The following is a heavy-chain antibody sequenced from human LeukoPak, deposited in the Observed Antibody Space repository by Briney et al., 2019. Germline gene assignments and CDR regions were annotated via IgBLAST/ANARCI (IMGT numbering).Heavy chain of an antibody. V-gene: IGHV4-61*02. CDR1: GGSISSGSYY. D-gene: IGHD3-3*01. CDR2: IYTSGST. CDR3: ARGDYDFWSGYYSTFDY. Sequence: SQALSLTCTVSGGSISSGSYYWSWIRQPAGKGLEWIGRIYTSGSTNYNPSLKSRVTISVDTSKNQFSLKLSSVTAADTAVYYCARGDYDFWSGYYSTFDYWGQGTLVTVSS. J-gene: IGHJ4*02.